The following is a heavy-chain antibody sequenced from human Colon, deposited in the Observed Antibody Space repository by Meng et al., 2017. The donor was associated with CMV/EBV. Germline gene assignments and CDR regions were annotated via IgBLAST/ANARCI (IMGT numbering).Heavy chain of an antibody. J-gene: IGHJ4*02. CDR3: ASDILTGYHDY. V-gene: IGHV3-73*01. Sequence: GGSLRLSCAASGFSFSGSAMHWVRQASGKGLEWVGLIRSKPNSYATAYAASVKGRFTISRDDSKDTAYLQMNSRKTEDTAVYYCASDILTGYHDYWGQGTLVTVSS. CDR1: GFSFSGSA. D-gene: IGHD3-9*01. CDR2: IRSKPNSYAT.